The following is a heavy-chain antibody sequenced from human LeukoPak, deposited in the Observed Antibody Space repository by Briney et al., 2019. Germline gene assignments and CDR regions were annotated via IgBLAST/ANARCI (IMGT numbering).Heavy chain of an antibody. D-gene: IGHD5-24*01. CDR3: AKDRNRWSFDY. V-gene: IGHV3-30*18. CDR1: GFTFSSYG. Sequence: PGGSLRLSCAASGFTFSSYGMHWVRQAPGKGLEWVAVISYDGSNKYYADSVKGRFTISRDNSKNTLYLQMNSLRAEDTAVYYCAKDRNRWSFDYWGQGTLVTVSS. CDR2: ISYDGSNK. J-gene: IGHJ4*02.